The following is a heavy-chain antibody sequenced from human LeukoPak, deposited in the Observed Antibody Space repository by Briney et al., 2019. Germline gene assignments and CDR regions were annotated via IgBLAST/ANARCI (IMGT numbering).Heavy chain of an antibody. V-gene: IGHV4-59*08. CDR3: ARQRDYADYLDAFDV. J-gene: IGHJ3*01. CDR1: GGSISSYY. CDR2: IYHSGTT. D-gene: IGHD4-17*01. Sequence: SETLSLTCTVSGGSISSYYWSWIKQPPGKGLECIGYIYHSGTTNYNPSLKSRVTISVDTSKNQFSLKLSSVTAADTAIYYCARQRDYADYLDAFDVWGQGTMVTVSS.